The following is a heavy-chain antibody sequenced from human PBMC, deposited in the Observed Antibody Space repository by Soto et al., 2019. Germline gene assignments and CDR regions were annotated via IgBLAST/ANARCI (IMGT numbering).Heavy chain of an antibody. CDR3: AREAGYSSNLPIDY. CDR1: GYTFTSYA. Sequence: VQLVQSGPELKKPGASVKVSCKASGYTFTSYAFSWARQAPGQGIVWMGWISAYNGDTKYAQKFQGRVTMTTDASTTTAYIELRNLRSDDTAVYYWAREAGYSSNLPIDYLGQGTLLTVSS. J-gene: IGHJ4*02. CDR2: ISAYNGDT. D-gene: IGHD6-13*01. V-gene: IGHV1-18*01.